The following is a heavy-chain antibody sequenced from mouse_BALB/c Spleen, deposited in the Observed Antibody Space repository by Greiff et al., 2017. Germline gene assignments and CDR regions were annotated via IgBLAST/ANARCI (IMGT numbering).Heavy chain of an antibody. V-gene: IGHV1S56*01. D-gene: IGHD1-1*01. CDR3: ARPRGSSFYYYAMDY. CDR1: GYTFTSYY. CDR2: IYPGNVNT. J-gene: IGHJ4*01. Sequence: QVHVKQSGPELVKPGASVRISCKASGYTFTSYYIHWVKQRPGQGLEWIGWIYPGNVNTKYNEKFKGKATLTADKSSSTAYMQLSSLTSEDSAVYFCARPRGSSFYYYAMDYWGQGTSVTVSS.